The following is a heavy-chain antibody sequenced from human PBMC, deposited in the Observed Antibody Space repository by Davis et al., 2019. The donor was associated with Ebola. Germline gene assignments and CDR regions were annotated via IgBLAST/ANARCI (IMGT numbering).Heavy chain of an antibody. CDR3: ARGPLRGDAYDL. Sequence: PGGSLRLSCVASGFPFSGYYMDWVRQAPGKGLEWVGRIRDKSKSYTTEYAASAEGRFTVSRDDSQNSLYLQMGSLRSEDTAVYYCARGPLRGDAYDLWGQGTIVTVSS. CDR1: GFPFSGYY. V-gene: IGHV3-72*01. J-gene: IGHJ3*01. CDR2: IRDKSKSYTT. D-gene: IGHD4-17*01.